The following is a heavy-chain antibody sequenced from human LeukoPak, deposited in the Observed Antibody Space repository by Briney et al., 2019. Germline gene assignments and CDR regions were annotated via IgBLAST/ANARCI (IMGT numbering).Heavy chain of an antibody. D-gene: IGHD6-13*01. CDR2: IIPILGIA. V-gene: IGHV1-69*04. CDR3: AREHSSSWYVDY. CDR1: GGTFSSYA. Sequence: GASVKVSCKASGGTFSSYAISWVRQAPGQGLEWMGRIIPILGIANYAQKFQGRVTITADNSTSTAYMELSSLRSEDTAVYYCAREHSSSWYVDYWGQGTLVTVSS. J-gene: IGHJ4*02.